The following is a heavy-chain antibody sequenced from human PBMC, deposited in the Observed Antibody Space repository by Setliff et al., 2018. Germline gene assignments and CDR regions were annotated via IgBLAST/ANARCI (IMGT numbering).Heavy chain of an antibody. CDR2: ISPCNGDT. CDR1: GYIFNTFG. D-gene: IGHD1-26*01. Sequence: ASVKVSCKASGYIFNTFGISWVRRAPGQGLEWIGWISPCNGDTKYAQKLQDRVTMTIDTSTSTAYVEVRSLRSDDTALYYCARSPPNRGVGQGHHMDVWGKGTSVTVS. CDR3: ARSPPNRGVGQGHHMDV. V-gene: IGHV1-18*01. J-gene: IGHJ6*03.